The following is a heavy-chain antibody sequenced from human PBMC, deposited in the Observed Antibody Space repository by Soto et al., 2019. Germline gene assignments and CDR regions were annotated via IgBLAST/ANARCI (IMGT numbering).Heavy chain of an antibody. V-gene: IGHV2-5*02. CDR3: AHSLYDYVWGTNWFDP. CDR1: GFSLSTSGVG. Sequence: QITLKESGPTLVKPTQTLTLTCTFSGFSLSTSGVGVGWIRQPPGKALEWLALIYWDDDNRYSPSLKSRLTITQDTSKNQVVLTMTNMDPVDTATYYCAHSLYDYVWGTNWFDPWGQGTLVTVSS. J-gene: IGHJ5*02. CDR2: IYWDDDN. D-gene: IGHD3-16*01.